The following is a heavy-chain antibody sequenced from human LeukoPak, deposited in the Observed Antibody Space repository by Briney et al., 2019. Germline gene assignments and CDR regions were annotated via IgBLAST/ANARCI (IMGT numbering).Heavy chain of an antibody. J-gene: IGHJ4*02. Sequence: SETLSLTCTVFGGSISSRSYYWGWVRQPPGKGLEWIGTIYHSGSTYYNPSLKSRLIISVDTSKNQFSLKLSSVTAADTAVYYCARHFPGGSGYLYYFDYWGQGTLVTVSS. V-gene: IGHV4-39*01. CDR1: GGSISSRSYY. D-gene: IGHD3-3*01. CDR3: ARHFPGGSGYLYYFDY. CDR2: IYHSGST.